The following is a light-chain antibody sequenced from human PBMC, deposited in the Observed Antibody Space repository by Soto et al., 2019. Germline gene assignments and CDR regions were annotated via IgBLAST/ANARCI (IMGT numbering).Light chain of an antibody. J-gene: IGLJ2*01. CDR1: SGRIANNY. CDR2: EDS. CDR3: QSYDNTNVI. V-gene: IGLV6-57*04. Sequence: NFMLTQPHSVSESPGKTVTISCARSSGRIANNYVQWYQQRPGSAPTIVIYEDSQRPSGVPDRFSGSVDSSSNSASLSISGLKPEDEADYYCQSYDNTNVIFGGGTKLTV.